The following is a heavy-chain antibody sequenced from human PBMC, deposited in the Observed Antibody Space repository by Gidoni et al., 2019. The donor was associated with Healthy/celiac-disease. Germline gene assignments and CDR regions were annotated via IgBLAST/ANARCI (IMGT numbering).Heavy chain of an antibody. V-gene: IGHV3-49*02. CDR3: TRDPLPPGGYSYGHEPFDY. Sequence: PGKGLEWVGFIRSKAYGGTTEYAASVKGRFTISRDDSKSIAYLQMNSLKTEDTAVYYCTRDPLPPGGYSYGHEPFDYWGQGTLVTVSS. D-gene: IGHD5-18*01. J-gene: IGHJ4*02. CDR2: IRSKAYGGTT.